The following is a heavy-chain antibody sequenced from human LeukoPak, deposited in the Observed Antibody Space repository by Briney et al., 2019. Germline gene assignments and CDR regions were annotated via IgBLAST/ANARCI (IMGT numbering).Heavy chain of an antibody. V-gene: IGHV4-59*01. CDR2: IYYSGRT. D-gene: IGHD6-19*01. CDR3: ARGYSSGWYDY. J-gene: IGHJ4*02. CDR1: GGSISSYY. Sequence: PSETLSLTCTVSGGSISSYYWRWLRQPPGKGLEWVGYIYYSGRTNYNPSLKSRVTISVDTSKNQFSLKLSSVTAADTAVYYCARGYSSGWYDYWGQGTLVTVSS.